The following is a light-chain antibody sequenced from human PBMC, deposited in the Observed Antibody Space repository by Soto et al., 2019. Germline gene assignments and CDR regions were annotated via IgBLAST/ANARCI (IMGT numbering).Light chain of an antibody. CDR3: QQSYSALIT. Sequence: DIQMTQSPSSLSASVGDRVTITCRTSQSVSIYVNWYQQKPGKAPILLIYAASSFQSGVPSRFSGSGSGTDFTLTISSLQPEDFATYYCQQSYSALITFGQGTRLEI. CDR2: AAS. J-gene: IGKJ5*01. V-gene: IGKV1-39*01. CDR1: QSVSIY.